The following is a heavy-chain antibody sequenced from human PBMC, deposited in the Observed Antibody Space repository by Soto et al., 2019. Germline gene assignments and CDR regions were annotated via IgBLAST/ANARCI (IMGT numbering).Heavy chain of an antibody. Sequence: VASVKVSCKASGYTFTCYYMHCVRQAPGQGIEWMGIINPRGGSPSYAQKFQVRGTMTRDTSTSTVYMELSSLRSEDTAVYYCLREHYYDSSGYPYFDYGGQGTLVTVSS. J-gene: IGHJ4*02. CDR2: INPRGGSP. CDR3: LREHYYDSSGYPYFDY. D-gene: IGHD3-22*01. CDR1: GYTFTCYY. V-gene: IGHV1-46*01.